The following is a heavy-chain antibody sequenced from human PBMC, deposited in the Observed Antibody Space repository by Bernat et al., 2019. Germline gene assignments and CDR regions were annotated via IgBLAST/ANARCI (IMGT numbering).Heavy chain of an antibody. CDR2: ITYRGGGP. D-gene: IGHD6-13*01. Sequence: EVQLLESGGGLVQPGGSLRLFCTASGFTFSTYAMTWVRQAPGKGLEWVSTITYRGGGPYNAESGKGRFTISRHNSKSTLYLQMNSLRAEDTALYYCAKGLASSWPGSDCWGQGTLVTVSS. CDR3: AKGLASSWPGSDC. V-gene: IGHV3-23*01. J-gene: IGHJ4*02. CDR1: GFTFSTYA.